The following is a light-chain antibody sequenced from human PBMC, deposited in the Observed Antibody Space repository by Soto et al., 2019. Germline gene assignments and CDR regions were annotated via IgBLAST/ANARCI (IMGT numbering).Light chain of an antibody. Sequence: EMVMTQSPATLSVSPGEGATLSWRASQSVGSNLAWYQQKPGQAPRLLIYGASTRATGIPARFSGSGSGTEFTLTINSLQTEDFGLYYCQQYNSWPRTFGQGTKVDIK. CDR2: GAS. V-gene: IGKV3-15*01. CDR3: QQYNSWPRT. CDR1: QSVGSN. J-gene: IGKJ1*01.